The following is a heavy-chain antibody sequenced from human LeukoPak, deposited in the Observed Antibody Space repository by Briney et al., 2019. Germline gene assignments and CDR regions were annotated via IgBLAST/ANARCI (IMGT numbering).Heavy chain of an antibody. J-gene: IGHJ4*02. CDR3: ATKQWLAPPPDS. V-gene: IGHV3-74*01. D-gene: IGHD6-19*01. Sequence: GGSLRLSCAASGFTFSKYWMLWVRQAPGKGLESVSRINTDGTVTTYADSVKGRFTVYRHNADNTMFLQMNSVRDEDTAVYYCATKQWLAPPPDSWGQGTPVTVSS. CDR1: GFTFSKYW. CDR2: INTDGTVT.